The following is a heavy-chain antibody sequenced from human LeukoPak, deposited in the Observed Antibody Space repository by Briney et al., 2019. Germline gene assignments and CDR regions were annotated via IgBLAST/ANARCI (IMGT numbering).Heavy chain of an antibody. CDR1: GGSIFSYY. D-gene: IGHD3-22*01. J-gene: IGHJ2*01. Sequence: PSETLSLTCTVSGGSIFSYYWNWIRQPPGKGLEWIGYIYSNGITSYNPSPRRRGTISIATSKNQFSLRLRSVTAADTAIYYCARRAYYDSSGSPASGYFDLWGRGTLVSVSS. CDR2: IYSNGIT. CDR3: ARRAYYDSSGSPASGYFDL. V-gene: IGHV4-4*08.